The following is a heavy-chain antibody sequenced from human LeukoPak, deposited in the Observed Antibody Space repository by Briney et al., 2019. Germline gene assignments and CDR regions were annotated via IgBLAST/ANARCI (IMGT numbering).Heavy chain of an antibody. CDR3: AKGVVVAPDVTPFDY. CDR1: GGSISNGDYY. D-gene: IGHD2-2*01. CDR2: IYYSGST. V-gene: IGHV4-39*07. Sequence: SETLSLTCTVSGGSISNGDYYWGWIRQPPGKGLEWTGSIYYSGSTYYNPSLKSRVTISVDTSKNQFSLKLSSVTAADTAVYYCAKGVVVAPDVTPFDYWGQGTLVTVSS. J-gene: IGHJ4*02.